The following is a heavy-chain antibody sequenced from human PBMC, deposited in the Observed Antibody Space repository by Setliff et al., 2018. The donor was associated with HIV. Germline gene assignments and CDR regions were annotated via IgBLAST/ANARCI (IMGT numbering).Heavy chain of an antibody. CDR2: IYPGDSNT. CDR1: GYSFISYW. CDR3: ATPISITSGSAFDH. V-gene: IGHV5-51*01. D-gene: IGHD2-2*01. J-gene: IGHJ4*02. Sequence: GESLKISCQGSGYSFISYWIGWVRQMPGKGLEWMGIIYPGDSNTKYSPSFQGQVTLSVDKSISTAYLQWSSLKASDTAMYYCATPISITSGSAFDHWGQGTLVTVSS.